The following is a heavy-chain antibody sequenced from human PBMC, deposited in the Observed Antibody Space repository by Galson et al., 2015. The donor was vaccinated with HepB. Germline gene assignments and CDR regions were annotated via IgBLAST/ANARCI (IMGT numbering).Heavy chain of an antibody. CDR1: GDSVSSNSAA. CDR2: TYYRSKWYN. D-gene: IGHD3-22*01. J-gene: IGHJ2*01. CDR3: ASLRITMMDYFDL. Sequence: CAISGDSVSSNSAAWNWIRQSPSRGLEWLGRTYYRSKWYNDYAVSVESRITINPDTSKNQFSLKLSSVTAADTAVYYCASLRITMMDYFDLWGRGTLVTVSS. V-gene: IGHV6-1*01.